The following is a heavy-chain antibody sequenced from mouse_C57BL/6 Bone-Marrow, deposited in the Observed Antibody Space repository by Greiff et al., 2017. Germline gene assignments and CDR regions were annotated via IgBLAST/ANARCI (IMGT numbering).Heavy chain of an antibody. CDR2: IDPENGDT. CDR3: TSSTVDYFDY. Sequence: VQLQQPGAELVRPGASVKLSCTASGFNIKDDYMHWVKQRPEQGLEWIGWIDPENGDTEYASKFQGKATITADTSSNTAYLQLSSLTSEDTAVYYCTSSTVDYFDYWGQGTTLTVSS. CDR1: GFNIKDDY. J-gene: IGHJ2*01. V-gene: IGHV14-4*01. D-gene: IGHD1-1*01.